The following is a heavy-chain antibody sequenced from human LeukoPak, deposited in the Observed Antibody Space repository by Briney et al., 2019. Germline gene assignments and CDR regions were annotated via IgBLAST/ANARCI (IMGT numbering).Heavy chain of an antibody. CDR3: ARDKLDDSSGYYAH. Sequence: GGSLRLSCAASGFTFSSYGMHWVRQAPGKGLEWVAVIWYDGSNKYYAGSVKGRFTISRDNSKNTLYLQMNSLRAEDTAVYYCARDKLDDSSGYYAHWGQGTLVTVSS. J-gene: IGHJ4*02. CDR1: GFTFSSYG. D-gene: IGHD3-22*01. V-gene: IGHV3-33*01. CDR2: IWYDGSNK.